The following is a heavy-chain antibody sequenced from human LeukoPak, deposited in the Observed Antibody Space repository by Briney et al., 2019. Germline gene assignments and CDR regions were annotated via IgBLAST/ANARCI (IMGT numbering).Heavy chain of an antibody. D-gene: IGHD3-10*01. CDR3: AREPYLYGSGSYYFDY. CDR2: ISYDGSNK. Sequence: PGGSLRLSCAASGFTFSSYGMHWVRQAPGKGLEWVAVISYDGSNKYYADSVKGRFTISRDNSKNTLYVQMNSLRAEDTAVYYCAREPYLYGSGSYYFDYWGQGTLVTVSS. V-gene: IGHV3-30*03. J-gene: IGHJ4*02. CDR1: GFTFSSYG.